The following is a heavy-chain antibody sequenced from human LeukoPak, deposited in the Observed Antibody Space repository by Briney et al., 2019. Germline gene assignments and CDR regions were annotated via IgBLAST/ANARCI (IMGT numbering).Heavy chain of an antibody. CDR3: AKGSGTYYSDSSGYPNPFDY. J-gene: IGHJ4*02. CDR2: ISGNGGST. Sequence: GGSLRLSCAASGFSVSNYYMSWVRQPPGKGLEWVSAISGNGGSTYYADSVRGQFTVSRDNSKNTLYLQMNSLRADDTAIYYCAKGSGTYYSDSSGYPNPFDYWGQGTLVTVSS. D-gene: IGHD3-22*01. CDR1: GFSVSNYY. V-gene: IGHV3-23*01.